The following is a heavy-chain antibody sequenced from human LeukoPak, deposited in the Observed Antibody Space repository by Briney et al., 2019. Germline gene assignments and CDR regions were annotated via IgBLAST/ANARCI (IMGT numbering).Heavy chain of an antibody. V-gene: IGHV3-30*18. CDR3: AKDYSSSWYGVPPVDY. J-gene: IGHJ4*02. Sequence: GGSLRLSCAASGFTFSSYGMHWVRQAPGKGLEWVAVISYDGSNKYYADSVRGRFTISRDNSKNTLYLQMNSLRAEDTAVYYCAKDYSSSWYGVPPVDYWGQGTLVTVSS. CDR1: GFTFSSYG. CDR2: ISYDGSNK. D-gene: IGHD6-13*01.